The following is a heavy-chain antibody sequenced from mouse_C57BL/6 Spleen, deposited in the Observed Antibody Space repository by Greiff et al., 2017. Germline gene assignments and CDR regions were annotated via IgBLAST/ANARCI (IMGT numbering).Heavy chain of an antibody. J-gene: IGHJ4*01. CDR1: GYAFSSSW. V-gene: IGHV1-82*01. Sequence: QVQLKVSGPELVKPGASVKISCKASGYAFSSSWMNWVKQRPGKGLEWIGRIYPGDGDTNYNGKFKGKATLTADKSSSTAYMQLSSLTSEASAVYFCARANWHYAMDYWGQGTSVTVSS. D-gene: IGHD4-1*01. CDR2: IYPGDGDT. CDR3: ARANWHYAMDY.